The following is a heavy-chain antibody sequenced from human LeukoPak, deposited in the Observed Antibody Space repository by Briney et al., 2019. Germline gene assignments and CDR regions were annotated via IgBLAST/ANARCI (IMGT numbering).Heavy chain of an antibody. D-gene: IGHD6-19*01. CDR3: AREDTSGWYGIDY. V-gene: IGHV4-4*07. Sequence: PSETLSLTCTVSGGSISSYYWGWIRQPAGKGLEWIGRIYTSGSTNYNPSLKSRVTISVDTSKNQFSLKLSSVTAADTAVYYCAREDTSGWYGIDYWGQGTLVTVSS. J-gene: IGHJ4*02. CDR1: GGSISSYY. CDR2: IYTSGST.